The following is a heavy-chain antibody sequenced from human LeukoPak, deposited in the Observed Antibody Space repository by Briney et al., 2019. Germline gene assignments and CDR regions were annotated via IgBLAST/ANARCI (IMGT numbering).Heavy chain of an antibody. CDR2: ISSSGSTI. V-gene: IGHV3-48*03. CDR1: GFTFSSYE. CDR3: ARDVLTLIAAAGTEVYYFDY. D-gene: IGHD6-13*01. Sequence: GGSLRLSCAASGFTFSSYEMNWVRQAPGKGLEWVSYISSSGSTIYYADSVKGRFTISRDNAKNSLYLQMNSLRAEDTAVYYCARDVLTLIAAAGTEVYYFDYWGQGTLVTVSS. J-gene: IGHJ4*02.